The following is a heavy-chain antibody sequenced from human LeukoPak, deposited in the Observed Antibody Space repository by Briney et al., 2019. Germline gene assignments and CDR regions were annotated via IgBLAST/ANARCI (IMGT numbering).Heavy chain of an antibody. CDR2: ISRTSGNI. CDR1: GFPFSSYA. Sequence: GGSLRLSCAAFGFPFSSYAMNWVRQAPGKGLEWVSSISRTSGNIYYADSVKGRFTISRDNAKNSLYLQMNSLRAEDTAVYYCATEFLGAVAETGDYWGQGTLVTVSS. V-gene: IGHV3-21*01. D-gene: IGHD6-19*01. J-gene: IGHJ4*02. CDR3: ATEFLGAVAETGDY.